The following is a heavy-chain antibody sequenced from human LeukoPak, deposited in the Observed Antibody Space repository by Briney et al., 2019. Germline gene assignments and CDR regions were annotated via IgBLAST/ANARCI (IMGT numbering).Heavy chain of an antibody. CDR1: GYTFMHYH. J-gene: IGHJ4*02. Sequence: GASVKVSCKAAGYTFMHYHINWVRQASGQGLEWMTWINPDTGDKGYARKFQDRVTITTDASISTAYMELSSLSSEDTAVYFCAGTTSMTASGYDYWGQGTLVSVSS. D-gene: IGHD2-21*02. CDR2: INPDTGDK. V-gene: IGHV1-8*03. CDR3: AGTTSMTASGYDY.